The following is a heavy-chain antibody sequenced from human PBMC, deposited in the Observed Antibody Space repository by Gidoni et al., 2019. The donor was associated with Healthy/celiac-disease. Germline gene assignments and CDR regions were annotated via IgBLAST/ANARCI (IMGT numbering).Heavy chain of an antibody. D-gene: IGHD5-18*01. CDR2: IKSKADGGTT. CDR3: SVALTWIQLWGFDY. J-gene: IGHJ4*02. Sequence: EVQLVESGGGLVKPGGSLRLPCAASGFTFSNAWMSWGRQAPGKGLEWVGRIKSKADGGTTDYAAPVKGRFTISRDDSQNTLYLQMNSLKTEDTAVYYCSVALTWIQLWGFDYWGQGTLVTVSS. V-gene: IGHV3-15*01. CDR1: GFTFSNAW.